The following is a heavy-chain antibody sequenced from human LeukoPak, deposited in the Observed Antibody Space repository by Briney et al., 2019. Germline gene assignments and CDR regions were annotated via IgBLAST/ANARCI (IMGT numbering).Heavy chain of an antibody. CDR1: GGSISSSNW. Sequence: PSGTLSLTCAVSGGSISSSNWWSWVRQPPGKGLEWIGEIYHSGSTNYNPSLKSRVTISVDKSKNQFSLKLSSVTAADTAVYYCARGRVSSSPKPDYYMDVWGKGTTVTVSS. CDR2: IYHSGST. D-gene: IGHD6-13*01. CDR3: ARGRVSSSPKPDYYMDV. V-gene: IGHV4-4*02. J-gene: IGHJ6*03.